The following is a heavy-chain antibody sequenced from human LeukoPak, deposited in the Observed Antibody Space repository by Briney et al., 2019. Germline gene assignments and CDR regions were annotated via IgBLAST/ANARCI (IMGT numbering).Heavy chain of an antibody. CDR3: ARGLYYYDRSTYDDFDY. CDR1: GYPFSTHW. D-gene: IGHD3-22*01. J-gene: IGHJ4*02. CDR2: VNPNDGAR. V-gene: IGHV1-46*01. Sequence: GASVKVSCKASGYPFSTHWLHWVRQAPGQGLEWMGFVNPNDGARIYAQKFQGRITMTRDTSTNTVFMELSSLRSEDTAVYYCARGLYYYDRSTYDDFDYWGQGTLVTVSS.